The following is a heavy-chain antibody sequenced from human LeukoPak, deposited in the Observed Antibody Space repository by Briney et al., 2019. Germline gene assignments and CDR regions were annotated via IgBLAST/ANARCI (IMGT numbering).Heavy chain of an antibody. D-gene: IGHD3-22*01. CDR1: GGSFSGYY. J-gene: IGHJ4*02. V-gene: IGHV4-34*01. CDR3: ARGAPYYDSSDYSYPELGFDY. Sequence: KPSETLSLTCAVYGGSFSGYYWSWIRQPPGKGLEWIGEINHSGSTNYNPSLKSRVTISVDTSKNQFSLKLSSVTAADTAVYYCARGAPYYDSSDYSYPELGFDYWGRGTLVTVSS. CDR2: INHSGST.